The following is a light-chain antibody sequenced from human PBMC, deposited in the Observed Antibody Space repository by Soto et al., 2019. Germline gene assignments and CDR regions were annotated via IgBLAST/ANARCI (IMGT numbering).Light chain of an antibody. CDR3: QVWDSSSDRDVV. J-gene: IGLJ2*01. V-gene: IGLV3-21*04. Sequence: SYELTQPPSVSVAPGKTARSTCGGNNSGSKSVHWYQQKPGQAPVLVIYYDSDRPSGIPERFSGSNSGNTATLTISRVEAGDEADYYCQVWDSSSDRDVVFGGGTKLTVL. CDR1: NSGSKS. CDR2: YDS.